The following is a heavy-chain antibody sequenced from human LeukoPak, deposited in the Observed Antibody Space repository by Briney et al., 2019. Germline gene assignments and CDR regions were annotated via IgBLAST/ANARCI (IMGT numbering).Heavy chain of an antibody. CDR1: GFTFSDYY. Sequence: GGSLRLSCAASGFTFSDYYMSWIRQAPGKGLEWVSYISSSGSTIYYADSVKGRFTISRDNSKNTLYLQMNSLRAEDSAVYYCARAEGYGGELDSWGQGTLVTVSS. D-gene: IGHD4-23*01. V-gene: IGHV3-11*01. CDR2: ISSSGSTI. J-gene: IGHJ4*02. CDR3: ARAEGYGGELDS.